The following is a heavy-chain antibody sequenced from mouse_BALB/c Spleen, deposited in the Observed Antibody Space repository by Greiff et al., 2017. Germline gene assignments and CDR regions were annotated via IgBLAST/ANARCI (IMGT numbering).Heavy chain of an antibody. D-gene: IGHD4-1*01. CDR1: GYTFTSYD. J-gene: IGHJ3*01. CDR3: ARKASWDSWFAY. Sequence: QVQLQQSGAELVKPWASVSLSCTASGYTFTSYDINWVRQRPEQGLEWIGWIFPGDGSTKYNEKFKGKATLTPDKSSSTAYMQLSRLTSEDAAVEVCARKASWDSWFAYWGQGTLVTVSA. V-gene: IGHV1S56*01. CDR2: IFPGDGST.